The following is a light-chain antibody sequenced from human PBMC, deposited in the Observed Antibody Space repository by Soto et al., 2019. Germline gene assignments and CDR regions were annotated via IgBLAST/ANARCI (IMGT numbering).Light chain of an antibody. CDR1: QSVGNN. J-gene: IGKJ4*01. CDR3: QQHGAWPLT. CDR2: ATS. Sequence: EIVVTQSPATLSVSPGERATLSCRASQSVGNNFAWYQQKPGQAPRLLIFATSTRATGVPARFSGSGSGTEVTLTISSLQSEDFAVYYCQQHGAWPLTFGGGAKVDIE. V-gene: IGKV3-15*01.